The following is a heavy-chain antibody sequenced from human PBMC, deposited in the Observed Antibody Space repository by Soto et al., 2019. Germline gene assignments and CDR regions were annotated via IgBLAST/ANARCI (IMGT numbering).Heavy chain of an antibody. D-gene: IGHD2-21*02. Sequence: ASVKVSCKASGYTFTSYAMHWVRQAPGQRLEWMGWINAGNGNTKYSQKFQGRVTITRDTSAGTAYMELSSLRSEDTAWYYCARCIVVVTALDYWGHGTLVTVSS. J-gene: IGHJ4*01. V-gene: IGHV1-3*01. CDR2: INAGNGNT. CDR1: GYTFTSYA. CDR3: ARCIVVVTALDY.